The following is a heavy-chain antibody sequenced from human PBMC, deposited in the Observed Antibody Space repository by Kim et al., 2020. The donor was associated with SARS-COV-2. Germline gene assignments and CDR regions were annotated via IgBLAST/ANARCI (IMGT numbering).Heavy chain of an antibody. J-gene: IGHJ5*02. CDR1: GGSISSYY. Sequence: SETLSLTCTVSGGSISSYYWSWIRQPPGKGLEWIGYIYYSGSTNYNPSLKSRVTISVDTSKNQFSLKLSSVTAADTAVYYCARGPYCSSTSCYPNWFDPWGQGTLVTVSS. D-gene: IGHD2-2*01. CDR3: ARGPYCSSTSCYPNWFDP. V-gene: IGHV4-59*13. CDR2: IYYSGST.